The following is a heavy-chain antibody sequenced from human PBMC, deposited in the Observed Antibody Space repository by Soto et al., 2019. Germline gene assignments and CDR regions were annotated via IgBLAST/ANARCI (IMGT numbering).Heavy chain of an antibody. D-gene: IGHD3-10*01. J-gene: IGHJ5*02. V-gene: IGHV3-23*01. CDR2: ISGGGIST. CDR1: GFTFSNYA. Sequence: EVQLLESGGGLVQHGGSLTLSCAASGFTFSNYAMSWVRQAPGKGLEWVSAISGGGISTYYADSVRGRFTISRDNSRNTLYLRMNRLRAEDTAVYYCARDAISMVRGTNNWFDPWGQGTLVTVSS. CDR3: ARDAISMVRGTNNWFDP.